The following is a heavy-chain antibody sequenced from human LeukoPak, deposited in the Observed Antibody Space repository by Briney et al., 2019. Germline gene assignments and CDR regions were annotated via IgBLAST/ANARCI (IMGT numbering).Heavy chain of an antibody. CDR1: GFTFSNYG. Sequence: GGSLRLSCAASGFTFSNYGLSWVRQAPGKGLEWVAVISFDGTNKFYADSVKGRFTISRDNSKKTVYLQMNSLRAEDAAVYYCAKGGGTGYSSSWYSNWGQGTLVTVSS. CDR3: AKGGGTGYSSSWYSN. V-gene: IGHV3-30*18. J-gene: IGHJ4*02. D-gene: IGHD6-13*01. CDR2: ISFDGTNK.